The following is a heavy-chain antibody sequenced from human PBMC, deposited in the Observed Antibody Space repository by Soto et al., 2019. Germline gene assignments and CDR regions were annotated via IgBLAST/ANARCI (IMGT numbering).Heavy chain of an antibody. D-gene: IGHD2-21*02. CDR1: GYTFTGYY. CDR2: INPNSGGT. J-gene: IGHJ4*02. CDR3: ARAHCGGDCYSGVDY. V-gene: IGHV1-2*04. Sequence: ASVKVSCKASGYTFTGYYMHWVRQAPGQGLEWMGWINPNSGGTNYAQKFRGWVTMTRDTSISTAYMELSRLRSDDTAVYYCARAHCGGDCYSGVDYWGQGTLVTVSS.